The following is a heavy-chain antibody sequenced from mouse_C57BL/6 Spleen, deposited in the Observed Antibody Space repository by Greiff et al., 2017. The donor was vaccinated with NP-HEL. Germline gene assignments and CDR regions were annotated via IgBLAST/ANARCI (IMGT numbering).Heavy chain of an antibody. CDR1: GYTFTDHI. D-gene: IGHD2-3*01. V-gene: IGHV1-11*01. Sequence: QVQLQQSGAELASPGASVTLSCKASGYTFTDHIMNWVKKRPGQGLEWIGRIYPVSGETNYNQKFRGQATFSVDRSSSTVYMVLNSLTSEDPAVYYCGREGIYDGYYMAMDYWGQGTSVTVSS. CDR2: IYPVSGET. J-gene: IGHJ4*01. CDR3: GREGIYDGYYMAMDY.